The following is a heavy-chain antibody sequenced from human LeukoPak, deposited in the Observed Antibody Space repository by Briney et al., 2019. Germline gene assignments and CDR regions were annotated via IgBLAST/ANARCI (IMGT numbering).Heavy chain of an antibody. CDR3: AKDQSSYGSGNGVDY. V-gene: IGHV3-30*18. Sequence: GGSLRLSCAASGFTFSSYGMHWVRQAPGKGLEWVAVISYDGSNKYYADSVKGRFTISRDNSKNTLYLQMNSLRAEDTAVYYCAKDQSSYGSGNGVDYWGQGTLVTVSS. CDR2: ISYDGSNK. J-gene: IGHJ4*02. CDR1: GFTFSSYG. D-gene: IGHD3-10*01.